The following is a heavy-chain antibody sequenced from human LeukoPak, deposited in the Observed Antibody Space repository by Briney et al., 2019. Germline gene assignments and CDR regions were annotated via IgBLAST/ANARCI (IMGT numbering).Heavy chain of an antibody. CDR2: INHSGST. V-gene: IGHV4-34*01. CDR3: ARPRELREFDY. CDR1: GGSFSGYY. D-gene: IGHD1-7*01. J-gene: IGHJ4*02. Sequence: PSETLSLTCAVYGGSFSGYYWSWIRQPPGKGLEWIGEINHSGSTNYNPSLKSRVTISVDTSKNQFSLKLSSVTAADTAVYYCARPRELREFDYWGQGTLVTVSS.